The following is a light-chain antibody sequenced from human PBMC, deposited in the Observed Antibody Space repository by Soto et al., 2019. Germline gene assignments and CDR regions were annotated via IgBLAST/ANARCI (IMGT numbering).Light chain of an antibody. CDR1: SSDVAAYNF. Sequence: QSVLTQPASVSGSPGQSVAISCTGTSSDVAAYNFVSWYQQHPGKAPKLMVFDVSNRPSGVSDRFSGSKSGNMASLTISGLQAEDEADYYCSSYTSGGNYVSGTGTKVTVL. J-gene: IGLJ1*01. CDR2: DVS. CDR3: SSYTSGGNYV. V-gene: IGLV2-14*01.